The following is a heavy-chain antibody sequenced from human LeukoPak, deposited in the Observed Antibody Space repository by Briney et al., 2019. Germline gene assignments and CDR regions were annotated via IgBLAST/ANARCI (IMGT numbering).Heavy chain of an antibody. CDR2: ISDSTGSSYTI. V-gene: IGHV3-48*01. Sequence: GGSLRLSCAASGFTFSSYSMNWVRQAPGKRLEWVSYISDSTGSSYTIYYADSVKGRFTISRDNAENSLYLQMNSLRAEDTAIYYCARGRGGKFGEYIQHWGQGTLVTVSS. CDR3: ARGRGGKFGEYIQH. CDR1: GFTFSSYS. D-gene: IGHD4-23*01. J-gene: IGHJ1*01.